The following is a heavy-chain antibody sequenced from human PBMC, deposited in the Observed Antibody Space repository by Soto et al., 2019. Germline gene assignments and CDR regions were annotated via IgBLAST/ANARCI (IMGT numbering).Heavy chain of an antibody. V-gene: IGHV3-30-3*01. CDR2: ISYDGSNK. CDR1: GFTFSSYA. D-gene: IGHD3-3*01. J-gene: IGHJ3*02. CDR3: AKDRLLRFLEWSGVDI. Sequence: GGSLRLSCAASGFTFSSYAMHWVRQAPGKGLEWVAVISYDGSNKYYADSVKGRFTISRDNSKNTLYLQMNSLRAEDTAVYYCAKDRLLRFLEWSGVDIWGQGTMVTVSS.